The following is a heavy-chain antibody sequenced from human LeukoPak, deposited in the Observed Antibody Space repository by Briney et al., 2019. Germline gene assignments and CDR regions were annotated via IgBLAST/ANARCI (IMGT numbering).Heavy chain of an antibody. CDR2: IEYGESTT. J-gene: IGHJ3*02. CDR3: AKDSYDSSGFFICLAFDI. Sequence: GGSLRLSCMVSGFTLSSYEMSWIRQAPGKGLEWVSSIEYGESTTHYADSVRGRFTISRDNYKNTLYLQLTSLSDDDTAVYYCAKDSYDSSGFFICLAFDIWGQGTMVTVSS. CDR1: GFTLSSYE. D-gene: IGHD3-22*01. V-gene: IGHV3-23*01.